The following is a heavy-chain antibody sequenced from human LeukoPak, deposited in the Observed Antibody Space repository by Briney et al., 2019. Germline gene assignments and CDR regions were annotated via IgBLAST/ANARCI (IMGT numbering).Heavy chain of an antibody. Sequence: GCSVTVSCKASGYTFTSYAMHWVRQAPGQGLEWMGWITPSGGTNYPQKFQGRVAVTRDTSITTAYMDLSRLTSDDTAVYYCARDRYGDGFAHFDYWGQGDLVTVSS. V-gene: IGHV1-2*02. J-gene: IGHJ4*02. CDR2: ITPSGGT. D-gene: IGHD5-24*01. CDR1: GYTFTSYA. CDR3: ARDRYGDGFAHFDY.